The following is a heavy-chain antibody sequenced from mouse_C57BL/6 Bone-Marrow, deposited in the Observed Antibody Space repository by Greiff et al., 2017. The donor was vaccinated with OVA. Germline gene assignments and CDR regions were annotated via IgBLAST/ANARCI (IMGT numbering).Heavy chain of an antibody. D-gene: IGHD2-2*01. J-gene: IGHJ2*01. V-gene: IGHV5-4*03. CDR3: ARPPLWLRRGGYCDY. CDR2: ISDGGSYT. Sequence: EVMLVESGGGLVKPGGSLKLSCAASGFTFSSYAMSWVRQTPEKRLEWVATISDGGSYTYYPDNVKGRFTISRDNAKTNLYLQMSHLKSEDTAMYYCARPPLWLRRGGYCDYWGQGTTLTVSS. CDR1: GFTFSSYA.